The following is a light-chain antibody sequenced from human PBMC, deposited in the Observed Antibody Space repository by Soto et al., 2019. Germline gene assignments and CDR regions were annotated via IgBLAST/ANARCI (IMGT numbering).Light chain of an antibody. V-gene: IGKV3-20*01. Sequence: EIVLTQSPGTLSLSPGERATLSCRASQSVPKNYLAWYQQEPGRAPRLLMYDASTRATGIPDRFSGSGSGTDFTLTISRLEPEDFAVYYCHQYASSPQTFGQGTKVEIK. CDR3: HQYASSPQT. CDR1: QSVPKNY. J-gene: IGKJ1*01. CDR2: DAS.